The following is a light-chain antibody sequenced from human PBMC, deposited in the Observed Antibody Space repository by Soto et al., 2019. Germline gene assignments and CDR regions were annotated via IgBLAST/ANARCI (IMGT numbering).Light chain of an antibody. V-gene: IGKV3-15*01. CDR1: QSISSN. Sequence: EIVMTQSPATLSVSPGERATLSCRASQSISSNLAWYQQKPGQAPRLLIYGASTRATAIPARFSGSGSGTDFTLTISSLQSEDFAVYYCQQYNNWPVTFGQGTKVEIK. CDR2: GAS. CDR3: QQYNNWPVT. J-gene: IGKJ1*01.